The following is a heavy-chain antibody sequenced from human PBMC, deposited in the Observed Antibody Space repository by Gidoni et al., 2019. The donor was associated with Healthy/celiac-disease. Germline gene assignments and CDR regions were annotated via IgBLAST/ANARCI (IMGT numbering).Heavy chain of an antibody. V-gene: IGHV4-34*01. D-gene: IGHD4-17*01. CDR1: GGSFSGYY. CDR2: INHSGST. J-gene: IGHJ4*02. Sequence: QVQLQQWGAGLLKPSETLSLTCAVYGGSFSGYYWSWIRQPPGKGLEGIGEINHSGSTNYNPSLKSRVTISVDTSKNQFSLKLSSVTAADTAVYYCARDGDYGDYALHYWGQGTLVTVSS. CDR3: ARDGDYGDYALHY.